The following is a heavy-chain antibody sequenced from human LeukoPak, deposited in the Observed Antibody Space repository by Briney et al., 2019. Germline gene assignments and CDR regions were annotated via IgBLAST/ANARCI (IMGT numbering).Heavy chain of an antibody. D-gene: IGHD4-11*01. Sequence: GSLRLSCAASGFTFSSYAMSWVRQAPGKGLEWVSAISGSGGSTYYADSVKGRFTISRDNSKNTLYLQMNSLRAEDTAVYYCAKTGSNRRNYYYYYMDVWGKGTTVTVSS. J-gene: IGHJ6*03. V-gene: IGHV3-23*01. CDR3: AKTGSNRRNYYYYYMDV. CDR1: GFTFSSYA. CDR2: ISGSGGST.